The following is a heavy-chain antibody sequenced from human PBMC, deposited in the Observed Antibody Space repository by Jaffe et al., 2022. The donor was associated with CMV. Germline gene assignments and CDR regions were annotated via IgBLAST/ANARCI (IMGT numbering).Heavy chain of an antibody. CDR1: GFTFSSYD. CDR2: IGTAGDP. J-gene: IGHJ3*02. V-gene: IGHV3-13*05. Sequence: EVQLVESGGGLVQPGGSLRLSCAASGFTFSSYDMHWVRQATGKGLEWVSAIGTAGDPYYPGSVKGRFTISRENAKNSLYLQMNSLRAGDTAVYYCARGRHTDTYYYDSSGYRDAFDIWGQGTMVTVSS. CDR3: ARGRHTDTYYYDSSGYRDAFDI. D-gene: IGHD3-22*01.